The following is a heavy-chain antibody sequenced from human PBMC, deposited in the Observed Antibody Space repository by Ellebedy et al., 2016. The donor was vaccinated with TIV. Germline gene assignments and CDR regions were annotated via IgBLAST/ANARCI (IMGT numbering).Heavy chain of an antibody. Sequence: GESLKIPXAASGFTLSSNYMSWVRQAPGKGLEWVSVIYSGGSTYYADSVKGRFTISRDNSKNTLYLQMNSLRAEDTAVYYCARDPGHRPPMDVWGKGTTVTVSS. CDR3: ARDPGHRPPMDV. CDR1: GFTLSSNY. CDR2: IYSGGST. V-gene: IGHV3-66*01. J-gene: IGHJ6*03.